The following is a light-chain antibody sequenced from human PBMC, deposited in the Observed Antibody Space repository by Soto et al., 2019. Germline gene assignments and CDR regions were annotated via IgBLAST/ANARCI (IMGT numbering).Light chain of an antibody. CDR1: SSNIGAGYD. CDR2: RNN. V-gene: IGLV1-40*01. Sequence: QSVLTQPPSVSGAPGQRITISCTGSSSNIGAGYDVHWYQQFPGTAPRLLIQRNNERPSGVPDRFSGSKSGTSVSLAISGLRSDDEATYYCASWDDTLDAQVFGGGTKVTVL. J-gene: IGLJ3*02. CDR3: ASWDDTLDAQV.